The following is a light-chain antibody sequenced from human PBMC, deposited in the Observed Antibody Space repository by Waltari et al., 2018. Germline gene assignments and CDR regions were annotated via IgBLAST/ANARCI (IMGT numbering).Light chain of an antibody. CDR2: GNS. J-gene: IGLJ3*02. CDR3: QSYDSSLSGWV. V-gene: IGLV1-40*01. Sequence: QSVLTQPPSVSGAPGQRVTISCTGRSSNLGAGYDLQWYQQLPGTAPKLLIYGNSNRPSGVPDRFSGSKSGTSASLAITGLQAEDEADYYCQSYDSSLSGWVFGGGTKLTVL. CDR1: SSNLGAGYD.